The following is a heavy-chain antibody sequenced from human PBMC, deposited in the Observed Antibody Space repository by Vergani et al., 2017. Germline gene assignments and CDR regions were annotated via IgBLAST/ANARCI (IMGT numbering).Heavy chain of an antibody. CDR1: GYTFSSYA. V-gene: IGHV1-69*01. D-gene: IGHD2-15*01. CDR3: ARDAPLGYCSGGSCYPSFDP. J-gene: IGHJ5*02. Sequence: QVQLVQSGAEVKKPGASVKVSCKASGYTFSSYAISWVRQAPGQGLEWMGGIIPIFGTANYAQKFQGRVTITADESTSTAYMELSSLRSEDTAVYYCARDAPLGYCSGGSCYPSFDPWGQGTLVTVSS. CDR2: IIPIFGTA.